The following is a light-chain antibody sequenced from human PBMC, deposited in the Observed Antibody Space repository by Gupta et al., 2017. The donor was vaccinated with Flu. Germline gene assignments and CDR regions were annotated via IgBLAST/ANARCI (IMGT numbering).Light chain of an antibody. CDR1: QSVRSY. Sequence: EILMTQSPATLSVSPGERAALSCRASQSVRSYLAWYQQKPGQAPRLLIYGASTRATGIPARVSGSVSGTEFTLTISSLQSEDFAFYYCQQYHSWPWTFGQGTKVEI. V-gene: IGKV3-15*01. CDR2: GAS. CDR3: QQYHSWPWT. J-gene: IGKJ1*01.